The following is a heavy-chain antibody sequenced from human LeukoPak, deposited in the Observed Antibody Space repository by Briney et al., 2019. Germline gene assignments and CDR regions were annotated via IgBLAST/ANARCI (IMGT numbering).Heavy chain of an antibody. J-gene: IGHJ4*02. V-gene: IGHV1-2*06. CDR2: INPNSGGT. Sequence: ASVTVSCKASGYTFTGYYMHWVRQAPGQGLEWMGRINPNSGGTKYAHKFQGRATMTRDTSISTAYMELSRLRSDDTAVYYCARDFEAYCGGDCYSGYWGQGTLVTVSS. CDR3: ARDFEAYCGGDCYSGY. D-gene: IGHD2-21*02. CDR1: GYTFTGYY.